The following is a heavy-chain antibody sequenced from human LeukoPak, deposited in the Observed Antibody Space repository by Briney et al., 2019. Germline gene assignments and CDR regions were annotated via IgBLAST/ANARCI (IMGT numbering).Heavy chain of an antibody. V-gene: IGHV3-23*01. CDR1: GFTFSNYA. J-gene: IGHJ4*02. CDR3: AKDRGVQLWFSDY. D-gene: IGHD5-18*01. CDR2: ISGSGDIT. Sequence: GGSLRLSCAASGFTFSNYAMSWVRQAPGKGLEWVSTISGSGDITYYADSVKGRFTISRDNSKNTLHLEMSSLRAEDTAVYYCAKDRGVQLWFSDYWGQGTLVTVSS.